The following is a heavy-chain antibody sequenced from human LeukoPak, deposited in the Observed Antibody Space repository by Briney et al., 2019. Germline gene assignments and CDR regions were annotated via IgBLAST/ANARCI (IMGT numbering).Heavy chain of an antibody. J-gene: IGHJ4*02. CDR3: ARDFQGYCSSTSCYVEGSTFDY. CDR1: GFTFSSYA. D-gene: IGHD2-2*01. V-gene: IGHV3-30-3*01. Sequence: PGRSLRLSCAASGFTFSSYAMPWVRQAPGKGLEWVAVISYDGSNKYYADSVKGRFTIPRDNSKNTLYLQMNSLRAEDTAVYYCARDFQGYCSSTSCYVEGSTFDYWGQGTLVTVSS. CDR2: ISYDGSNK.